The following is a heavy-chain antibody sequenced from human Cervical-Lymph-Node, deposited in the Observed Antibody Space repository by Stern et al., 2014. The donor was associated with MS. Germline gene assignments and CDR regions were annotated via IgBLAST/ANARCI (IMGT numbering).Heavy chain of an antibody. CDR1: GGSISSGGYY. CDR3: ARQYCSSTSCYGLDP. J-gene: IGHJ5*02. Sequence: QVQLQESGPGLVKPSQTLSLTCTVSGGSISSGGYYWSWIRQHPGKGLEWIGDIYYSGSTYYNPSLKSLVTISVDTSKNQFSLKLSSVTAADTAVYYCARQYCSSTSCYGLDPWGQGTLVTVSS. D-gene: IGHD2-2*01. CDR2: IYYSGST. V-gene: IGHV4-31*01.